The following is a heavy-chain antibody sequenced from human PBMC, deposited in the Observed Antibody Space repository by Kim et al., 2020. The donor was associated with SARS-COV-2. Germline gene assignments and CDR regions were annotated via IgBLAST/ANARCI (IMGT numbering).Heavy chain of an antibody. CDR1: GFTVSSNY. CDR3: AKKARVSVILVRGVSNWFDP. CDR2: IYSGGST. V-gene: IGHV3-53*01. J-gene: IGHJ5*02. Sequence: GGSLRLSCAASGFTVSSNYMSWVRQAPGKGLEWVSVIYSGGSTYYADSVKGRFTISRDNSKNTLYLQMNSLRAEDTAVYYCAKKARVSVILVRGVSNWFDPWGQGALVTVSS. D-gene: IGHD3-10*01.